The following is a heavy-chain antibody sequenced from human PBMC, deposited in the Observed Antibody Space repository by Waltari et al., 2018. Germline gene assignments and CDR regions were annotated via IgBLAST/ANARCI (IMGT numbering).Heavy chain of an antibody. CDR1: GGSISSYY. Sequence: QVQLQESGPGLVKPSETLSLTCTVSGGSISSYYWSWIRQPPGKGLEWIGYIYYSGSTNYIPSLKSRVTISVDTSKNQFSLKLSSVTAADTAVYYCARASLGLGYFDYWGQGTLVTVSS. CDR3: ARASLGLGYFDY. J-gene: IGHJ4*02. CDR2: IYYSGST. V-gene: IGHV4-59*01. D-gene: IGHD7-27*01.